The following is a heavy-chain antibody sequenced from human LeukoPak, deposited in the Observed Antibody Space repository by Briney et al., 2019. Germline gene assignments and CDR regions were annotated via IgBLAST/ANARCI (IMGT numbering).Heavy chain of an antibody. D-gene: IGHD6-19*01. J-gene: IGHJ4*02. CDR2: ISSDGIQK. CDR1: EFTSTSYG. CDR3: ARNTRPTIAVAGKRFLDY. Sequence: GRSLRLSCAASEFTSTSYGMHWVRQAPGRGLEWVTHISSDGIQKYYADSVKGRFTISRDNSKNTLYLQMNSLRAEDTAVYYCARNTRPTIAVAGKRFLDYWDQGTLVTVSS. V-gene: IGHV3-30*03.